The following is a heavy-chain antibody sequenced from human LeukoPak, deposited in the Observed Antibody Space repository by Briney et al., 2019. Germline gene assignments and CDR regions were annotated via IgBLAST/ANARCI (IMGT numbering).Heavy chain of an antibody. J-gene: IGHJ4*02. V-gene: IGHV3-48*03. D-gene: IGHD5-24*01. Sequence: GGSLRLSCAASEFTFSTYHLDWVRQAPGKGLEWVAYISSSGRNSHYSDSVKGRFTISRDNSKNTLYLEINSLRDEDTALYYCVRDREERGSNFDDWGQGTLVTVSS. CDR3: VRDREERGSNFDD. CDR1: EFTFSTYH. CDR2: ISSSGRNS.